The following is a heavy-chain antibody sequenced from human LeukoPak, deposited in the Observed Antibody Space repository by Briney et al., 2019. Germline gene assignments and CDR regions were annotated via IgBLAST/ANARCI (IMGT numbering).Heavy chain of an antibody. CDR1: GGTFSSYA. CDR3: ARGNNYDILTGYYNAYYYGMDV. CDR2: IIPILGIA. V-gene: IGHV1-69*04. Sequence: SVKVSCKASGGTFSSYAISWVRQAPGQGLEWMGRIIPILGIANYAQKFQGRVTITADKSTRTAYMELSSLRSEDTAVYYCARGNNYDILTGYYNAYYYGMDVWGQGTTVTVSS. D-gene: IGHD3-9*01. J-gene: IGHJ6*02.